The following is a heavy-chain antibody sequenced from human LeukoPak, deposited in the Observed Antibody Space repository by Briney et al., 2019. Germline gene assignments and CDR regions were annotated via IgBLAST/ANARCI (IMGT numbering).Heavy chain of an antibody. CDR3: ARDSSYDRSGYYYYGLDV. Sequence: PSETLSLTCTVSGGPISRYYWSWIRQHPGKGLEWIGYIYYNGNTNYNPSLKSRLTISVDTSKNQLFLKLSSVTAADTAVYYCARDSSYDRSGYYYYGLDVWGQGTTVTVSS. CDR1: GGPISRYY. V-gene: IGHV4-31*03. CDR2: IYYNGNT. D-gene: IGHD3-10*01. J-gene: IGHJ6*02.